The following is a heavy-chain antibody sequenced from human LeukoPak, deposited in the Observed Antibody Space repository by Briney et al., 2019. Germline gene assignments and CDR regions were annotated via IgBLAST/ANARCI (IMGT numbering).Heavy chain of an antibody. CDR3: ARTAPGTQFGGYYYYMDV. J-gene: IGHJ6*03. V-gene: IGHV1-18*01. D-gene: IGHD3-16*01. Sequence: ASVKVSCKASGYTFSNYGISWVRQAPGQGLEWMGWISAYNGNTDYVQKFQGRVTMTTDTSTGTAYMELRSLRSDDTAVYYCARTAPGTQFGGYYYYMDVWGKGTTVTVSS. CDR1: GYTFSNYG. CDR2: ISAYNGNT.